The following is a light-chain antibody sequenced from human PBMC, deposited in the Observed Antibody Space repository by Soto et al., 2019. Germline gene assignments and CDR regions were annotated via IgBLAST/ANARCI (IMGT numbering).Light chain of an antibody. CDR1: QGIGRL. J-gene: IGKJ4*01. CDR3: QQYSRYPLT. V-gene: IGKV1-5*01. CDR2: DAS. Sequence: DIQLTQSPSFLSASVGDRVTITCRASQGIGRLLAWYQQKPGKAPKLLIYDASNLETGVPLRFSGSGSGTEFTLTISSLQPDDFATYYCQQYSRYPLTFGGGTKV.